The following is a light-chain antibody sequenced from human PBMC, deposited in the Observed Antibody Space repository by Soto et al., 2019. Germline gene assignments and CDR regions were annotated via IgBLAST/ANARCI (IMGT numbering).Light chain of an antibody. V-gene: IGKV3-20*01. J-gene: IGKJ1*01. Sequence: IVLTQSPGTLSVSPGERATLSCRASQTIRSNNLAWYQQKPGQAPSLLIYGTSSRATGIPDRFSGSGSGTDFTLTISRLEPEDSAIYYCQQYISWTFGQGTKVEI. CDR3: QQYISWT. CDR2: GTS. CDR1: QTIRSNN.